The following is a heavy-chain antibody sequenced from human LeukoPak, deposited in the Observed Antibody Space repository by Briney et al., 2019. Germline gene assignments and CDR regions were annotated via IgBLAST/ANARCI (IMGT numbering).Heavy chain of an antibody. Sequence: GGSLRLSCAASGFTFTNAWMSWVRQVPGKGLEWVGRIKSKSDGGTTDYAAPVKGRFTMSRDDSKNTLYLQMNSLRAEDTAVYYCARDLDIAAAGAFDYWGQGTLVTVSS. D-gene: IGHD6-13*01. V-gene: IGHV3-15*01. CDR2: IKSKSDGGTT. CDR1: GFTFTNAW. J-gene: IGHJ4*02. CDR3: ARDLDIAAAGAFDY.